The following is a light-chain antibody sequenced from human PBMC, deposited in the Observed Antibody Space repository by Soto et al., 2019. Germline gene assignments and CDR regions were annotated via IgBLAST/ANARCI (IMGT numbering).Light chain of an antibody. CDR2: EVS. J-gene: IGLJ2*01. Sequence: QSALTQPASVSGSPGQSITISCTGTSSDVGSYNLVSWYQQHPGKDPKLMIYEVSKRPSGVSNRFSGSKSGNTASLTISGLQAEDDADYYCCAYAGSSTSRNVVFGGGTKLTVL. CDR1: SSDVGSYNL. CDR3: CAYAGSSTSRNVV. V-gene: IGLV2-23*02.